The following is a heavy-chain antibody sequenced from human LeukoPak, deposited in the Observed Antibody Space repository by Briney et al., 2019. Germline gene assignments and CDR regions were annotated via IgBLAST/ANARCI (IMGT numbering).Heavy chain of an antibody. V-gene: IGHV1-18*01. J-gene: IGHJ5*02. D-gene: IGHD2-2*01. CDR1: GYTFTSYG. CDR2: ISAYNGNT. Sequence: VASVKVSCKASGYTFTSYGISWVRQAPGQGLEWMGWISAYNGNTNYAQKLQGRVTMTTDTSTSTAYMELRSLRSDDTAAYYCARSSVVPAATYAWFDPWGQGTLVTVSS. CDR3: ARSSVVPAATYAWFDP.